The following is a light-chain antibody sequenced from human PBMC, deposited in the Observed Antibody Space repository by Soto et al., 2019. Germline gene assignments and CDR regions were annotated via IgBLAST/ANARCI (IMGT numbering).Light chain of an antibody. Sequence: DVQMTQSPSSLSASVGDRVTITCRASQSIRTSLNWYQQKPGKAPKLLIYGGFSLQSGAPSRFSGSGSGTDFTLTNSSLQPEDFAVFYCQQSYSTPPTFGQGTKVEIK. V-gene: IGKV1-39*01. CDR3: QQSYSTPPT. J-gene: IGKJ2*01. CDR2: GGF. CDR1: QSIRTS.